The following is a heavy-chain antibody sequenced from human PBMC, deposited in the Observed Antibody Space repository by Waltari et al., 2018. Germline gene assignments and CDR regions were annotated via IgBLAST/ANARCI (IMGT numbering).Heavy chain of an antibody. D-gene: IGHD4-4*01. CDR1: GGSISSYY. J-gene: IGHJ6*03. CDR3: ARVTVTTAGGWNYYYYYMDV. Sequence: QVQLQESGPGLVKPSETLSLTCTVPGGSISSYYWSWIRQPAGKGLEWIGRIYTRGSTNYNPSLKSRVTMSVDTSKNQFSLKLSSVTAADTAVYYCARVTVTTAGGWNYYYYYMDVWGKGTTVTISS. V-gene: IGHV4-4*07. CDR2: IYTRGST.